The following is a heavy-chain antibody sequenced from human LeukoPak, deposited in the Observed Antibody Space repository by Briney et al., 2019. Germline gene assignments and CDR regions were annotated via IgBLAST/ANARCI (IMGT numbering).Heavy chain of an antibody. Sequence: GGSLRLSCAASGFSFNIYIMIWVRQAPGKGLEWVALIWYDGSNKDYADSVKGRFTISRDNSKNTVYLQMNSLRAEDTAVYYCAKDYGFITPYCYFDLWGRGTLVTVSS. V-gene: IGHV3-33*06. CDR2: IWYDGSNK. CDR1: GFSFNIYI. D-gene: IGHD3-22*01. CDR3: AKDYGFITPYCYFDL. J-gene: IGHJ2*01.